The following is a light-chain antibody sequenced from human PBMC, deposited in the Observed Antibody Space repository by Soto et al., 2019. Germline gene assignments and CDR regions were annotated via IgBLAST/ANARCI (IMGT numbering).Light chain of an antibody. J-gene: IGKJ4*01. CDR1: QSVRSN. CDR3: QQFSSYPLT. V-gene: IGKV3D-20*01. Sequence: EKVMTQSPATLSVSPGERATLSCGASQSVRSNVAWYQQKPGQPPRLLIYDASSRATGIPDRFSGGGSGTDFTLTISRLEPEDFAVYYCQQFSSYPLTFGGGTKVDIK. CDR2: DAS.